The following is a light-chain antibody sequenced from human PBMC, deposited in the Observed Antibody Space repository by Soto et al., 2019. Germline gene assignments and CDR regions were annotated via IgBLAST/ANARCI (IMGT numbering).Light chain of an antibody. CDR3: QQFNSYPHT. V-gene: IGKV1-13*02. J-gene: IGKJ3*01. CDR2: GAS. CDR1: QGISSA. Sequence: AIQLTQSPSSLSASVGDRVTITCRASQGISSALAWYQQKPGKPPKLLIYGASSLQSGVPSRVSGSGSGTDFTLTIISLQPEDFATYYCQQFNSYPHTFGPGTKVDIK.